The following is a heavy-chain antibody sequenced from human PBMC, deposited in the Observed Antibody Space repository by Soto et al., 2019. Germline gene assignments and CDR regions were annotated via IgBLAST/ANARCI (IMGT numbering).Heavy chain of an antibody. CDR1: GLNLSTFG. J-gene: IGHJ6*01. CDR2: ISNDGSNY. CDR3: AKWARESGDYYYYGVDV. V-gene: IGHV3-30*18. D-gene: IGHD3-10*01. Sequence: QTGGSLRLSCVGSGLNLSTFGMHWVRQAPGRGLEWMAVISNDGSNYYYADSVKGRFTISRDNSKNTLYLQMINLRPDDTGVYYCAKWARESGDYYYYGVDVWGQGTAVTVSS.